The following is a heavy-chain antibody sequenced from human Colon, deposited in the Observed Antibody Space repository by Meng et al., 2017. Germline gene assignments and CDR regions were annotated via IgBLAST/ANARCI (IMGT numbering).Heavy chain of an antibody. CDR1: GGSISSSNW. D-gene: IGHD2-2*01. J-gene: IGHJ4*02. CDR3: ASGRKYCSSTSCYGQFDY. Sequence: LQESGPVLVKPSGPLSLTCACSGGSISSSNWWSWVRQPPGKGLEWIGEIYHSGSTNYNPSLKSRVTISVDKSKNQFSLKLSSVTAADTAVYYCASGRKYCSSTSCYGQFDYWGQGTLVTVSS. CDR2: IYHSGST. V-gene: IGHV4-4*02.